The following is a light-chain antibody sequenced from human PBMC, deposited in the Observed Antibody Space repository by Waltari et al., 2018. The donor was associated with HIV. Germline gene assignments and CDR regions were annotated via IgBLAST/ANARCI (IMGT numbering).Light chain of an antibody. V-gene: IGLV1-51*01. CDR3: VTWDSSLTAGV. CDR2: QSK. J-gene: IGLJ2*01. Sequence: QSVLTQPPSVSADPGQKVTISCSGSNSNIGDNHVSWYQQLPGTAPKLLIFQSKKLPSDIPDRLSGSKSGTSATLGIAGRQTGDEADYYCVTWDSSLTAGVFGGGTKLTVL. CDR1: NSNIGDNH.